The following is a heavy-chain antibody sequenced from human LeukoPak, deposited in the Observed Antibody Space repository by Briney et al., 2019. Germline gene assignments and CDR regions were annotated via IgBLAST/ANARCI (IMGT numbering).Heavy chain of an antibody. V-gene: IGHV4-59*08. CDR1: RGSISSYY. Sequence: SETLSLTCTVSRGSISSYYWSWIRQPPGKGLEWIGYIYYSGSTNYNPSLKSRVTISVDTSKNQFSLKLSSVTAADMAVYYCARQKYYDFCSGSIHYWGQGTLVTVSS. J-gene: IGHJ4*02. D-gene: IGHD3-3*01. CDR2: IYYSGST. CDR3: ARQKYYDFCSGSIHY.